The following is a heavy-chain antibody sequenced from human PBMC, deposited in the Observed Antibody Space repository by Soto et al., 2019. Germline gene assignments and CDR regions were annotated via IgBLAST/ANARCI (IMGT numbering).Heavy chain of an antibody. J-gene: IGHJ4*02. CDR3: ARGRSYLVPAALKDY. Sequence: PSETLSLTCAVYGVSFSGYCWSWIRQPPGKGLEWIGEINHSGSTNYNPSLKSRVTISVDTSKNQFSLKLSSVTAADTAVYYCARGRSYLVPAALKDYWGQGTLVTVSS. CDR1: GVSFSGYC. CDR2: INHSGST. D-gene: IGHD2-2*01. V-gene: IGHV4-34*01.